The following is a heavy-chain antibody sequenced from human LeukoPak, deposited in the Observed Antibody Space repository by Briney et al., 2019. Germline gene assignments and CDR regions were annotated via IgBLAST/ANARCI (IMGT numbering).Heavy chain of an antibody. Sequence: GGSLRLSCAASGFKFSNYAMHWVRQAPGKGLEWVAVISYDGNLKHYGDSVQGRFTISRDNAKNSLYLQMNSLRVEDTAVYYCARHVVAVGFDYWGQGTLVTVSS. D-gene: IGHD3-22*01. CDR2: ISYDGNLK. J-gene: IGHJ4*02. CDR1: GFKFSNYA. CDR3: ARHVVAVGFDY. V-gene: IGHV3-30*03.